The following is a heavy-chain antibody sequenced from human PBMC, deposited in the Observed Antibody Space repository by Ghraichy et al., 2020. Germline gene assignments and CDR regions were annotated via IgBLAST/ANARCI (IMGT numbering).Heavy chain of an antibody. J-gene: IGHJ5*02. CDR2: FDPEDGET. Sequence: ASVKVSCKVSGYTLTELSMHWVRQAPGKGLEWMGGFDPEDGETIYAQKFQGRVTMTEDTSTDTAYMELSSLRSEDTAVYYCATDWGYCTNGVCYRWFDPWGQGTLVTVSS. D-gene: IGHD2-8*01. CDR3: ATDWGYCTNGVCYRWFDP. V-gene: IGHV1-24*01. CDR1: GYTLTELS.